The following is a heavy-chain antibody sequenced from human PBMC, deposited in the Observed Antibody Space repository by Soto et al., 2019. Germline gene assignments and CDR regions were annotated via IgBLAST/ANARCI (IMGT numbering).Heavy chain of an antibody. J-gene: IGHJ6*02. CDR1: GGSISSYY. CDR3: ARGGTRGGVYYDYGMDV. CDR2: IYYSGST. Sequence: QVQLQESGPGLVKPSETLSLTCTVSGGSISSYYWSWIRQPPGQGLEWIGYIYYSGSTNFNPSFKSRVTMSVDTAQNQVSQKRSSVTAADTAVYYCARGGTRGGVYYDYGMDVWGPGTTVTVSS. V-gene: IGHV4-59*01. D-gene: IGHD1-1*01.